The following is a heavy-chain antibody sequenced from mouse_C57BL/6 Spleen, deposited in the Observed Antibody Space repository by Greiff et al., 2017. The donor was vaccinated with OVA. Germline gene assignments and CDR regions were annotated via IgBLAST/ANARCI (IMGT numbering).Heavy chain of an antibody. J-gene: IGHJ4*01. CDR2: ISSGGSYT. CDR1: GFTFSSYG. CDR3: ARQKNWDDAMDY. Sequence: EVQRVESGGDLVKPGGSLKLSCAASGFTFSSYGMSWVRQTPDKRLEWVATISSGGSYTYYPDSVKGRFTISRDNAKNTLYLQMSSLKSEDTAMYYCARQKNWDDAMDYWGQGTSVTVSS. V-gene: IGHV5-6*01. D-gene: IGHD4-1*01.